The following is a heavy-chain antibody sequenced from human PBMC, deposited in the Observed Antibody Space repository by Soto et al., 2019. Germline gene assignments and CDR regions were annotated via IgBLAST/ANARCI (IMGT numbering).Heavy chain of an antibody. CDR1: ADSIAARGNH. CDR3: ARLDQLQACHGLDV. Sequence: SETLSLTCTVAADSIAARGNHWDWISHSPGGKLDGIGSVYYSASSYYNPSLRGRVTISLSLSTNQISLRLTSVTAADAGVYFCARLDQLQACHGLDVWGQGTTVTVSS. J-gene: IGHJ6*02. D-gene: IGHD2-2*01. V-gene: IGHV4-39*01. CDR2: VYYSASS.